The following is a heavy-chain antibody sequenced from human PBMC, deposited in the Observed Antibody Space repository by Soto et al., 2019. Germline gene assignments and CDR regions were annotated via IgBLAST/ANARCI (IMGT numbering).Heavy chain of an antibody. V-gene: IGHV1-3*01. Sequence: QIQLVQSGAEVKKPGASVKVSCKASGYTFTSYAMHWVRQAPGQRLEWMGWINAGNCNTKYSQKFQGRVTITRDTSASTAYMELISLGSEDTAVYSWARDVGATGDWGQGTLVTVSS. CDR1: GYTFTSYA. D-gene: IGHD1-26*01. CDR3: ARDVGATGD. J-gene: IGHJ4*02. CDR2: INAGNCNT.